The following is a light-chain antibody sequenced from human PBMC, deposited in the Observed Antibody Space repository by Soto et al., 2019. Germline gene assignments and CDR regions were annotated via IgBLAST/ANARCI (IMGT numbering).Light chain of an antibody. CDR2: GAS. CDR3: HQRQSLPRT. V-gene: IGKV3D-15*01. Sequence: IVITQSPSTLSVSQGERATLSCRAGQTIYSNVAWYQQRPGQAPRLLIYGASNRATGIPDRFSGSGSGTDFTLTISDVQPEDFALYYCHQRQSLPRTFGQGTKVDIK. CDR1: QTIYSN. J-gene: IGKJ1*01.